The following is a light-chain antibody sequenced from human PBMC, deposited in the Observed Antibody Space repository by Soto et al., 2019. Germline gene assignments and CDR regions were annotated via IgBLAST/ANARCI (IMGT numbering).Light chain of an antibody. CDR1: QSVNIK. CDR2: SAS. CDR3: QQYNSWPTWT. J-gene: IGKJ1*01. Sequence: DIVMTQSPATLSVSPGERAILSCRASQSVNIKLAWYQQKPGQAPSLLIYSASARATGIPARFSGSGSGTEFTLTISSLQSEDSAVYFCQQYNSWPTWTFGQGTKVEFK. V-gene: IGKV3-15*01.